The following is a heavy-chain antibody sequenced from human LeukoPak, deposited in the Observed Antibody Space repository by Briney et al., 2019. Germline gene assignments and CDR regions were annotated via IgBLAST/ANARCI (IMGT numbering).Heavy chain of an antibody. D-gene: IGHD4-23*01. J-gene: IGHJ3*02. V-gene: IGHV1-24*01. CDR1: GYTLTELS. CDR2: FDPEDGET. Sequence: ASVKVSCKVSGYTLTELSMHWVRQAPGKGLEWMGGFDPEDGETIYAQKFQGRVTMTEDTSTDTAYMELSSLRSEDTAVYYCATAAVEFPFVVNDAFDIWGQGTMVTVSS. CDR3: ATAAVEFPFVVNDAFDI.